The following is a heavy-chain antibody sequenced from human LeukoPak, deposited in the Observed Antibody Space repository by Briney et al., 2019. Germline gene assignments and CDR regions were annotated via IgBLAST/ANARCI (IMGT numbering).Heavy chain of an antibody. CDR2: ISYDGSNK. CDR3: AKDRDDYGYSYFDY. D-gene: IGHD4/OR15-4a*01. Sequence: PGGSLRLFCAASGFTFSSYGMHWVRQAPGKGLEWVAVISYDGSNKYYADSVKGRFTISRDNSKNTLYLQMNSLRAEDTAVYYCAKDRDDYGYSYFDYWGQGTLVTVSS. V-gene: IGHV3-30*18. CDR1: GFTFSSYG. J-gene: IGHJ4*02.